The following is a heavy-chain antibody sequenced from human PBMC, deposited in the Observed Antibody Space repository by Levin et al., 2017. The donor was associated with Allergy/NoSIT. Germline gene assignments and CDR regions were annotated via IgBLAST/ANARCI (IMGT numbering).Heavy chain of an antibody. Sequence: MAGGSLRLSCGVYGGSFSGHYWSWIRQPPGKGLEWIGEINHRGSANYNRSLKSRVSISEDTSKNQFSLRLGSVTAADTAVYYCARGRGFWTGYYYFDPWGQGTLVTVSS. D-gene: IGHD3/OR15-3a*01. J-gene: IGHJ5*02. CDR1: GGSFSGHY. CDR3: ARGRGFWTGYYYFDP. CDR2: INHRGSA. V-gene: IGHV4-34*01.